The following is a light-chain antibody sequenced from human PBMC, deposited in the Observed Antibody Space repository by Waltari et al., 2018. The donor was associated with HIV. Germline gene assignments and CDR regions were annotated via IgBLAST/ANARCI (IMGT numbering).Light chain of an antibody. V-gene: IGKV3-20*01. CDR1: QSVSPC. Sequence: PGERATLSCRTTQSVSPCLAWYQQKPGQAPRLLIYGASSRATGIPDRFSGSGSGTDFTLTISRLGPEDFAVYYCQQYGRSPITFGQGTRLEIK. CDR2: GAS. J-gene: IGKJ5*01. CDR3: QQYGRSPIT.